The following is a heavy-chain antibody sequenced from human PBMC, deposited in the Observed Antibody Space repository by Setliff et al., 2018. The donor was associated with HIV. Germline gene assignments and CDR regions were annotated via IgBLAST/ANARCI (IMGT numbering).Heavy chain of an antibody. CDR1: GGSISSSNW. V-gene: IGHV4-4*02. CDR3: ARGSLYSSSSCFDY. CDR2: IYYSGST. D-gene: IGHD6-13*01. J-gene: IGHJ4*02. Sequence: SETLSLTCAVSGGSISSSNWWSWVRQPPGKGLEWIGSIYYSGSTNYNPSLKSRVTISVDTSKNQFSLKLSSVTAADTAVYYCARGSLYSSSSCFDYWGQGTLVTVSS.